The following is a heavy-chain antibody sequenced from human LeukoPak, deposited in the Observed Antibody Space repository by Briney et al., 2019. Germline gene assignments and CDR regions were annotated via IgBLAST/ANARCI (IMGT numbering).Heavy chain of an antibody. CDR1: GFTFSSYS. Sequence: PGGSLRLSCAASGFTFSSYSMNWVRQAPGKGLEWVSSISSSSSYIYYADSVKGRFTISRDNAKNSLYLQMNSLRAEDTAVYYCARGVSYDILTGPMDVWGKGTTVTVSS. D-gene: IGHD3-9*01. CDR3: ARGVSYDILTGPMDV. J-gene: IGHJ6*03. CDR2: ISSSSSYI. V-gene: IGHV3-21*01.